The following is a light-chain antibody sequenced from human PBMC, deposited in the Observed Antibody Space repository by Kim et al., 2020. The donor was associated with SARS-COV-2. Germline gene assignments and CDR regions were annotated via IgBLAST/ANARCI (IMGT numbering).Light chain of an antibody. CDR1: QSISTW. V-gene: IGKV1-5*03. CDR3: QQYDGFPCT. CDR2: KAS. Sequence: APVGDRVTITCRASQSISTWLAWYQQKPGKAPKLLIYKASSLQSGVPSRFSGSGSGTEFTLTITSLQPDDFATYYCQQYDGFPCTFGQGTKVDIK. J-gene: IGKJ2*02.